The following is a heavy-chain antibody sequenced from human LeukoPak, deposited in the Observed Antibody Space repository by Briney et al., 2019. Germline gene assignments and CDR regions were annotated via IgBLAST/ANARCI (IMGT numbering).Heavy chain of an antibody. J-gene: IGHJ5*02. CDR1: GGSISSSSYY. D-gene: IGHD3-22*01. CDR3: ARDQGSGYRWRPYGWFDP. V-gene: IGHV4-39*07. CDR2: MYYSGST. Sequence: SETLSLTCTVSGGSISSSSYYWGRIRQPPGKGLEWIGSMYYSGSTYYNPSLKSRVTISVDTSKNQFSLKLSSVTAADTAIYYCARDQGSGYRWRPYGWFDPWGQGTLVTVSS.